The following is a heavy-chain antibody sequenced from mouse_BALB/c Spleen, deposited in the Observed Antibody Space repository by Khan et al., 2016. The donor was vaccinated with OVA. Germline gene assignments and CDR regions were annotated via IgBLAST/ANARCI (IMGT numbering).Heavy chain of an antibody. CDR3: ARSPYGNFAY. D-gene: IGHD2-1*01. J-gene: IGHJ3*01. CDR2: ISSDGDYT. Sequence: EVELVESGGGLVKPGGSQKLSCAASGFTFSTYAMSWVRQTPEKRLEWVATISSDGDYTYYPDNVTGRFTISRDNAKNTLYLQMSSLRSEDTAMYYCARSPYGNFAYWGQGTLVTVSA. CDR1: GFTFSTYA. V-gene: IGHV5-9-3*01.